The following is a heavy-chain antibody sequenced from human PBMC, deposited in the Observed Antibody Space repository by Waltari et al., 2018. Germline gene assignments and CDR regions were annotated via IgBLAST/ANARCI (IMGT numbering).Heavy chain of an antibody. CDR2: VEPEDGQT. Sequence: QVQLVQSGAEVKKPGASVKVSCKVSGYTLTELSMHWVRQAPGKGLEWMGGVEPEDGQTIYAQKFQGRVTMTEDTSTDTAYMELSSLRSEDTAVYYCATAINYYYGMDVWGQGTTVTVSS. CDR3: ATAINYYYGMDV. V-gene: IGHV1-24*01. CDR1: GYTLTELS. J-gene: IGHJ6*02.